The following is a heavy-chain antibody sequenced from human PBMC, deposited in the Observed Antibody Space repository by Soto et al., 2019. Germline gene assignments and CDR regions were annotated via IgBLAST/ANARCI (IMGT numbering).Heavy chain of an antibody. CDR1: GFTFSSYA. CDR3: AEDQFGTIFGVVDPFDY. CDR2: ISGSGGST. D-gene: IGHD3-3*01. J-gene: IGHJ4*02. Sequence: EVQLLESGGGLVQPGGSLRLSCAASGFTFSSYAMSWVRQAPGKGLEWVSAISGSGGSTYYADSVKGRFTISRDNSKNTLYLQMNSLRAEDTAVYYCAEDQFGTIFGVVDPFDYWGQGTLVTVSS. V-gene: IGHV3-23*01.